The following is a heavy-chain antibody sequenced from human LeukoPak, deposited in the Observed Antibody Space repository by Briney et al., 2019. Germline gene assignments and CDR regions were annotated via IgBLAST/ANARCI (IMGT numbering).Heavy chain of an antibody. CDR2: IKNDGTVK. J-gene: IGHJ4*02. CDR1: GFTFSYHW. V-gene: IGHV3-7*01. Sequence: GGSLRLSCAASGFTFSYHWMTWVRQAPGKGLEWVANIKNDGTVKNYVDSVKGRFTISRDNAKNSQYLQINSLRVEDTAVYYCARSGSDFDCWGQGTLVSVSS. D-gene: IGHD1-26*01. CDR3: ARSGSDFDC.